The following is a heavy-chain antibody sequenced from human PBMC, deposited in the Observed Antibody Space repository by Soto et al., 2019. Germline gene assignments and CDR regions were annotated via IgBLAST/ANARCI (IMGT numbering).Heavy chain of an antibody. J-gene: IGHJ6*02. V-gene: IGHV3-48*02. D-gene: IGHD5-12*01. CDR2: ISSSSRTI. CDR1: GFTFSSYS. Sequence: EVQLVESGGGLVQPGGSLRLSCAASGFTFSSYSMNWVRQAPGKGLEWISYISSSSRTIYYADSVKGRCTISRDNAKNSLYLHMNCLRDVDTAVYYCAREVATILSIGMDVWGQGTTVTVSS. CDR3: AREVATILSIGMDV.